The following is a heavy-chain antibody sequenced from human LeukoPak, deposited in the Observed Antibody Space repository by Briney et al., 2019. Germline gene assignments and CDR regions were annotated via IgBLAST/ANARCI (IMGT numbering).Heavy chain of an antibody. D-gene: IGHD2-2*01. V-gene: IGHV5-51*01. CDR3: ARLHIVVVPAAMQGYFDL. J-gene: IGHJ2*01. CDR1: GYSFTSYW. CDR2: IYPGDSDT. Sequence: GESLKISCKGSGYSFTSYWIGWVRQMPRKGLEWMGIIYPGDSDTRYSPSFQGQVTISADKPISTAYLQWSSLKASDTAMYYCARLHIVVVPAAMQGYFDLWGRGTLVTVSS.